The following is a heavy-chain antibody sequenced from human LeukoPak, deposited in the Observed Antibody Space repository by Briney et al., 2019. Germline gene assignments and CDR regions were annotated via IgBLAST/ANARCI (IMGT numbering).Heavy chain of an antibody. J-gene: IGHJ5*02. CDR1: GYTFTGYY. D-gene: IGHD3-10*01. CDR2: INPNSGGT. CDR3: ARGGGFSSYGSGTYRWSDQNWFDP. V-gene: IGHV1-2*02. Sequence: ASVKVSCKASGYTFTGYYMHWVRQAPGQGLEWMGWINPNSGGTKYAQKFQGRVTMTRDTSITTAYMELSRLRSDDTAVYYCARGGGFSSYGSGTYRWSDQNWFDPWGQGTLVTVSS.